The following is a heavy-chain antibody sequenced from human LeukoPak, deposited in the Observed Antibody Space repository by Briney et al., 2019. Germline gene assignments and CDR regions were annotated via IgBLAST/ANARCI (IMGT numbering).Heavy chain of an antibody. CDR1: GGSISSSSYY. D-gene: IGHD4-17*01. J-gene: IGHJ5*02. Sequence: SETLSLTCTVSGGSISSSSYYWGRIRQPPGKGLEWIGSIYYSGSTYYNPSLKSRVTISVDTSKNQFSLRLSSVTAADPAVYYCARDATVTTGPNWFDPWGQGTLVTVSS. V-gene: IGHV4-39*07. CDR3: ARDATVTTGPNWFDP. CDR2: IYYSGST.